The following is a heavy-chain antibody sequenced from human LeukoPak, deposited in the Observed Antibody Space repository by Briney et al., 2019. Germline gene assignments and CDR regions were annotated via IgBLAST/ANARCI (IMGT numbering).Heavy chain of an antibody. CDR2: IKEDGSEK. J-gene: IGHJ6*03. V-gene: IGHV3-7*01. D-gene: IGHD2-15*01. Sequence: GGSLRLSCTAAGFTFRKHWMSWVRQAIGKGLECVAKIKEDGSEKHYVDSVRGRFTISRDNARNSLYLQMNSLRAEDTAVYYCARRIFDYMDVWGKGTTVTVSS. CDR3: ARRIFDYMDV. CDR1: GFTFRKHW.